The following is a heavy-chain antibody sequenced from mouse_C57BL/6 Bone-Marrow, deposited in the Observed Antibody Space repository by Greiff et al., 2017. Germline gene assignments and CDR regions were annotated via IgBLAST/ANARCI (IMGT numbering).Heavy chain of an antibody. CDR1: GYTFTSYG. CDR3: ARLILRFYFDY. Sequence: VMLVESGAELARPGASVKLSCKASGYTFTSYGISWVKQRTGQGLEWIGEIYPRSGNTYYNEKFKGKATLTADKSSSTAYMELRSLTSEDSAVYFCARLILRFYFDYWGQGTTLTVSS. D-gene: IGHD1-1*01. V-gene: IGHV1-81*01. CDR2: IYPRSGNT. J-gene: IGHJ2*01.